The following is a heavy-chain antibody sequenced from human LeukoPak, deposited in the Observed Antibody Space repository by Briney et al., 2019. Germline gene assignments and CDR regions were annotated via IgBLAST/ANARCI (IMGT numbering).Heavy chain of an antibody. V-gene: IGHV3-11*01. CDR2: ISSSGSTI. J-gene: IGHJ4*02. D-gene: IGHD3-10*01. CDR1: EFTFSSHD. CDR3: ARGFMVRGVTTLVDY. Sequence: GGSLRLSCAASEFTFSSHDMRWVRQAPGKGLEWVSYISSSGSTIYYADSVKGRFTISRDNAKNSLYLQMNSLRAEDTAVYYCARGFMVRGVTTLVDYWGQGTLVTVSS.